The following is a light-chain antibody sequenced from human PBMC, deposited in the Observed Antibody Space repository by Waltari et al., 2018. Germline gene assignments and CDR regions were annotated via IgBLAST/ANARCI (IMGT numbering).Light chain of an antibody. J-gene: IGKJ5*01. Sequence: DILLTHSPSPLSAPIVDRVTITCRASQSISSYLNWYQHKPGKGPKLLIYGASSLHTGVPSRFTGSGFGTDFTLTITNVEPEDFATYYCQQSYSTSPITFGQGTRLDIK. V-gene: IGKV1-39*01. CDR1: QSISSY. CDR3: QQSYSTSPIT. CDR2: GAS.